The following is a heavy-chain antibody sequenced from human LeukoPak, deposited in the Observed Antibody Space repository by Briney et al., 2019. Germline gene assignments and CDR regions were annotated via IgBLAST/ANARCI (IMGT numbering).Heavy chain of an antibody. CDR3: ARDWGVANWNYGGAFDI. D-gene: IGHD1-7*01. CDR2: ISAYNGNT. V-gene: IGHV1-18*01. CDR1: GYTFTSYG. J-gene: IGHJ3*02. Sequence: GASVKVSCKVSGYTFTSYGISWVRQAPGQGLEWMGWISAYNGNTNYAQKLQGRVTMTTDTSTSTAYMELRSLRSDDTAVYYCARDWGVANWNYGGAFDIWGQGTMVTVSS.